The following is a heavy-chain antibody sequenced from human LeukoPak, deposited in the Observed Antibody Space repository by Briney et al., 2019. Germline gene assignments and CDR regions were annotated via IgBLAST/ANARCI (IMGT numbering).Heavy chain of an antibody. V-gene: IGHV1-69*01. D-gene: IGHD3-22*01. Sequence: GSSVKVSCKASGGTFSSYAISWVRQAPGQGLEWMGGIIPIFGTANYAQKFQGRVTITADESTSTAYMELSSLRSDDTAVYYCAREGLPYYYDSSGYDYWGQGTLVTVSS. J-gene: IGHJ4*02. CDR1: GGTFSSYA. CDR3: AREGLPYYYDSSGYDY. CDR2: IIPIFGTA.